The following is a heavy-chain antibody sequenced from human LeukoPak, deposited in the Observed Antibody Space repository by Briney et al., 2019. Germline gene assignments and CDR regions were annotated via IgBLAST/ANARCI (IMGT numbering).Heavy chain of an antibody. V-gene: IGHV3-23*01. CDR2: ISSNGGNT. CDR3: ANILSSGWFDP. Sequence: GGSLRLSCADSGFTFSTYAMSWVRQAPGKGLEWVSAISSNGGNTYYADSVKGRFTISRDNSKNTLYLQMNSLRAEDTAVYYCANILSSGWFDPWGQGTLVTVSS. J-gene: IGHJ5*02. D-gene: IGHD6-19*01. CDR1: GFTFSTYA.